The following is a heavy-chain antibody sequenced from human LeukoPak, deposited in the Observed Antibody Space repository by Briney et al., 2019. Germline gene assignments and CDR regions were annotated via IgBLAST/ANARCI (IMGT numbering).Heavy chain of an antibody. V-gene: IGHV3-49*04. D-gene: IGHD5-18*01. CDR3: TRGPIQLRIHHGMDV. CDR1: GFSFGDHA. CDR2: IRIKAYGGTT. J-gene: IGHJ6*02. Sequence: PGGSLRLSCTASGFSFGDHAMSWVRQAPGKGLEWVCFIRIKAYGGTTEYAASVKGTLTISRDDSKSIAYLQMNSLKTEDTAFYYCTRGPIQLRIHHGMDVWGQGSTVTVSS.